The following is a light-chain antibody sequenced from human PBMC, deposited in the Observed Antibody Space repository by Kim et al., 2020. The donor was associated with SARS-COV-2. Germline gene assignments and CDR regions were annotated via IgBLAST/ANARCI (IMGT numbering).Light chain of an antibody. CDR2: DAS. J-gene: IGKJ2*01. Sequence: DIQMTQSPSTLSASVGDRVTITCRASQSISSWLAWYQQKPGKAPNLLIYDASRLHSGVPSRFSGSRSGTEFTLTISSLQPDDFATYYCQQYQSYLYTFGQGTNVEI. CDR1: QSISSW. V-gene: IGKV1-5*01. CDR3: QQYQSYLYT.